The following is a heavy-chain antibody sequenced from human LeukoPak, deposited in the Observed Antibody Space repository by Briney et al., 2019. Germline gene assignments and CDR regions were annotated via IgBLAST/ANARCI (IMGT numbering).Heavy chain of an antibody. CDR3: ARRAPFSNWFDP. J-gene: IGHJ5*02. D-gene: IGHD2-2*01. CDR1: GASITNDGYY. CDR2: IYFSGST. V-gene: IGHV4-31*03. Sequence: PSETLSLTCTASGASITNDGYYWSWIRQHPGKGLEWIGYIYFSGSTYYNPTLKSRASVSVDTSKSQFSLRLTSVTAADTAVYYCARRAPFSNWFDPWGQGTLVIVSS.